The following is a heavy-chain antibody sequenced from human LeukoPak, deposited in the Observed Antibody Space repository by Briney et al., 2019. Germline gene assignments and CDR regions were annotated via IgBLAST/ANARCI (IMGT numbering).Heavy chain of an antibody. CDR3: ARDLEASPGYEGADALDI. CDR1: VYTFTDFY. V-gene: IGHV1-2*02. Sequence: GASVKVSCKASVYTFTDFYIHWVRHAPGQGLEWMGWVRPNNGATKYAEKFQGRVTMTRDTSTSTAHMELSSLRSDDTAGYYCARDLEASPGYEGADALDIWGQGTMVTVSS. J-gene: IGHJ3*02. D-gene: IGHD5-12*01. CDR2: VRPNNGAT.